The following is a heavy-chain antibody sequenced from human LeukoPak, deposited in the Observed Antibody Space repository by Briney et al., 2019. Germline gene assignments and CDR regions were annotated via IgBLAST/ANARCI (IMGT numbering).Heavy chain of an antibody. V-gene: IGHV3-33*01. D-gene: IGHD5-18*01. CDR2: IWYDGSNK. Sequence: PGRSLRLSCAASGFTFSNYVMHWVRQAPGKGLEWVAVIWYDGSNKYYADSVKGRFTISRDNSKNTLDLQMNSLRAEDTAVYHCARGFNSSDYWGQGTLVTISS. J-gene: IGHJ4*02. CDR1: GFTFSNYV. CDR3: ARGFNSSDY.